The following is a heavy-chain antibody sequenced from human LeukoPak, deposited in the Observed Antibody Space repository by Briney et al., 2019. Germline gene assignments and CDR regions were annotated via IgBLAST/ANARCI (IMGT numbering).Heavy chain of an antibody. CDR2: IYTSGST. Sequence: ASQTLSLTCTVSGGSISSGSYYWSWIRQRAGKRLEWIGRIYTSGSTNYNPSLKSRVTISVDTSKNQFSLKLSSVTAADTAVYYCARERDGSGTQRGLDYWGQGTLVTVSS. J-gene: IGHJ4*02. CDR1: GGSISSGSYY. D-gene: IGHD3-10*01. V-gene: IGHV4-61*02. CDR3: ARERDGSGTQRGLDY.